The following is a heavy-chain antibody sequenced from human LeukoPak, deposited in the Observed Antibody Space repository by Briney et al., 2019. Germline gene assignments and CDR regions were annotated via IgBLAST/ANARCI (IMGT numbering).Heavy chain of an antibody. CDR1: GGTFSSYA. CDR2: IIPIFGTA. V-gene: IGHV1-69*05. J-gene: IGHJ4*02. CDR3: ARVNSIFGGHYFDY. D-gene: IGHD3-3*01. Sequence: ASVKASCKASGGTFSSYAISWVRQAPGQGLEWMGGIIPIFGTANYAQKFQGRVTITTDESTSTAYMELSSLRSEDTAVYYCARVNSIFGGHYFDYWGQGTLVTVSS.